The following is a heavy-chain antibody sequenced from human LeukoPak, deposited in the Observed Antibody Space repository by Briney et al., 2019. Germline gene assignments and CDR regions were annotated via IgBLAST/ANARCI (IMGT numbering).Heavy chain of an antibody. CDR2: IIPIFGTA. V-gene: IGHV1-69*13. J-gene: IGHJ4*02. CDR3: ARGAFGYCSGGSCYRQFDY. CDR1: GGTFISYA. D-gene: IGHD2-15*01. Sequence: SVKVSCKASGGTFISYAISWVRQAPGQGLEWMGGIIPIFGTANYAQKFQGRVTITADESTSTAYMELSSLRSEDTAVYYCARGAFGYCSGGSCYRQFDYWGQGTLVTVSS.